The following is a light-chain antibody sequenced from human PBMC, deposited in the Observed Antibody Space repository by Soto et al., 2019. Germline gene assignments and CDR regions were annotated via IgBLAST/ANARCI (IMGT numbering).Light chain of an antibody. J-gene: IGKJ1*01. V-gene: IGKV1-5*03. CDR2: KAS. CDR1: QSIGQW. CDR3: QLYAPASPWT. Sequence: DVQMTQSPSTLSASIGDRVTITCRASQSIGQWLAWFQQKPGKAPKVLIYKASALQTGVPSRFSASGSGTEFTLTISSLQPDDFADYYCQLYAPASPWTFGQGTKMEV.